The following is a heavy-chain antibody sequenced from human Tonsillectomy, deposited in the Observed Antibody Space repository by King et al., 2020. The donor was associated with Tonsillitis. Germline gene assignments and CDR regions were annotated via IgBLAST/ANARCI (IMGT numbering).Heavy chain of an antibody. CDR3: ARESLVGATTGWFDP. J-gene: IGHJ5*02. Sequence: VQLQESGPGLVKPSQTLSLTCTVSGGSISSVDYNWSWIRQPPGKGLEWIGYSYYSGTTYYNPSLKSRVIISVDTSKNQLSLKMRSVSAADTAVYYCARESLVGATTGWFDPWGQGTLVTVSS. V-gene: IGHV4-30-4*01. D-gene: IGHD1-26*01. CDR2: SYYSGTT. CDR1: GGSISSVDYN.